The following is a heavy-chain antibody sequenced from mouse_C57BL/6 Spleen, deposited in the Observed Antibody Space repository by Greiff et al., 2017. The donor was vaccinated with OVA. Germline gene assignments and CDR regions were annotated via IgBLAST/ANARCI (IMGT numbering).Heavy chain of an antibody. CDR3: ARGEDYYYAMDY. V-gene: IGHV3-8*01. CDR2: ISYSGST. Sequence: EVQLQESGPGLAKPSQTLSLTCSVTGYSITSDYWHWLRKFPGNKLEYMGYISYSGSTYYNPSLKSRLSITRDTSKNQYYLQLNSVTTEDTATYYCARGEDYYYAMDYWGQGTSVTVSS. CDR1: GYSITSDY. J-gene: IGHJ4*01. D-gene: IGHD2-13*01.